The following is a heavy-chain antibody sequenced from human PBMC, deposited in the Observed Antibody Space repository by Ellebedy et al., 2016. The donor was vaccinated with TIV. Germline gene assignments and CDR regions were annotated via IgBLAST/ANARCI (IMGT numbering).Heavy chain of an antibody. CDR1: GFTFSRYS. D-gene: IGHD3-22*01. Sequence: PGGSLRLSCAASGFTFSRYSMYWVRQAPGKGLEWVSYISSSSTSIYYADSVKGRFTISRDNAKNSLYLQMNSLRDEDTAVYYCASLHDSSGYRDFWGQGTLVTVSS. CDR3: ASLHDSSGYRDF. CDR2: ISSSSTSI. J-gene: IGHJ4*02. V-gene: IGHV3-48*02.